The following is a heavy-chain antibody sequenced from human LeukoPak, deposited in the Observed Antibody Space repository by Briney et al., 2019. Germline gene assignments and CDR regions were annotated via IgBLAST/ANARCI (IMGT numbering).Heavy chain of an antibody. Sequence: SETLSLTCTVSGYSISSGYYWGWIRQPPGKGLEWIGSIYHSGSTYYNPSLKSRVTISVDTTKNQFSLKLSSVTAADTAVYYCATGIAAAGTLDVWGQGTTVTVSS. CDR2: IYHSGST. J-gene: IGHJ6*02. V-gene: IGHV4-38-2*02. CDR3: ATGIAAAGTLDV. CDR1: GYSISSGYY. D-gene: IGHD6-13*01.